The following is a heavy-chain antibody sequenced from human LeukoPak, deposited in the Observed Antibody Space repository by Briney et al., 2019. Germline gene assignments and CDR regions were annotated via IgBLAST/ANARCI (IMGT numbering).Heavy chain of an antibody. J-gene: IGHJ3*02. CDR1: GFTVSSNY. D-gene: IGHD3-10*01. CDR2: IYSGGST. CDR3: AGDQVLGPNAFDI. Sequence: PGGSLRLSCAASGFTVSSNYMSWVRQAPGKGLEWVSVIYSGGSTYYADSVKGRFTISRDNSKNTLYLQMNSLRAEDTAVYYCAGDQVLGPNAFDIWGQGTMVTVSS. V-gene: IGHV3-53*01.